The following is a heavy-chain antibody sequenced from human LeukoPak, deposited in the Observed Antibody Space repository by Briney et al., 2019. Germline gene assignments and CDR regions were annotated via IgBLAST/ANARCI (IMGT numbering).Heavy chain of an antibody. D-gene: IGHD2-2*02. J-gene: IGHJ3*02. CDR1: GYTFTSYD. CDR2: INPNSGGT. CDR3: AREGDHCSSTSCYSSYDAFDI. Sequence: GASVKVSCKASGYTFTSYDINWVRQAPGQGLEWMGWINPNSGGTNYAQKFQGRVTMTRDTSISTAYMELSRLRSDDTAVYYCAREGDHCSSTSCYSSYDAFDIWGQGTMVTVSS. V-gene: IGHV1-2*02.